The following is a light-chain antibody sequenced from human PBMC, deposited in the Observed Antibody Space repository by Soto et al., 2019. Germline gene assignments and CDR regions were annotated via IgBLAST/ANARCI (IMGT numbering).Light chain of an antibody. V-gene: IGLV2-8*01. CDR2: EVS. Sequence: QSVLTQPPSASGSPGQSVTISCTGTSSDVGGYKYVSWYQQHPGKAPKLMIYEVSKQPSGVPDRFSGSKSGNTASLTVSGLQAEDEADYYCSSYAGRNNWVFGGGTKLTVL. CDR3: SSYAGRNNWV. J-gene: IGLJ3*02. CDR1: SSDVGGYKY.